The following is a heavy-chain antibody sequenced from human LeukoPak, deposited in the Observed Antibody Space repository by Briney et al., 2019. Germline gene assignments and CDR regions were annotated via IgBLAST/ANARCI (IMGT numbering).Heavy chain of an antibody. CDR3: TYYDSSGTSGY. D-gene: IGHD3-22*01. CDR1: GFTFTSSA. Sequence: EAAVTVSCKASGFTFTSSAMQWVRQARGQPRAWLGGIVVGSGNTNYAQKFQKRVTITRDMSTSTAYMELSSLRSEDTAVYYCTYYDSSGTSGYWGQGTLVTVSS. CDR2: IVVGSGNT. J-gene: IGHJ4*02. V-gene: IGHV1-58*02.